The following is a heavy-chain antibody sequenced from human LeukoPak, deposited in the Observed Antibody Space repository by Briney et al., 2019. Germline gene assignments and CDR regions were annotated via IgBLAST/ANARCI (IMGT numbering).Heavy chain of an antibody. CDR2: INPNSGGT. CDR1: GYTFTGYY. CDR3: ARASVPMDYYGSSWFDP. Sequence: ASVKVSCKASGYTFTGYYMHLVRQAPGQGLEWMGRINPNSGGTNYAQKFQGRVTMTRDTSISTAYMEPSRLRSDETAVYSCARASVPMDYYGSSWFDPWGQGTLVTVSS. J-gene: IGHJ5*02. V-gene: IGHV1-2*06. D-gene: IGHD3-10*01.